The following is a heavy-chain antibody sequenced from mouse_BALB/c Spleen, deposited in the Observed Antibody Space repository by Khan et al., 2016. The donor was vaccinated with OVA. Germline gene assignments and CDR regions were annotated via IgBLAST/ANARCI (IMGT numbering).Heavy chain of an antibody. CDR3: ARVTYGSRDYFDS. CDR1: GYTLSIYW. J-gene: IGHJ2*01. CDR2: FLPGSGNA. Sequence: QVQLQQSGAELMKPGASVKISCKATGYTLSIYWIEWVKQSPGHGLEWIGEFLPGSGNANYNERFKGKAIFDSDASSNTAYMQLSSLTSEDSAVYFCARVTYGSRDYFDSWGQGTILTVSS. V-gene: IGHV1-9*01. D-gene: IGHD1-1*01.